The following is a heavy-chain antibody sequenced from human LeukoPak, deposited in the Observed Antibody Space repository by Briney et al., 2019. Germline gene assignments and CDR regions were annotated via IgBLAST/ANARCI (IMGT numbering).Heavy chain of an antibody. CDR3: ARGPDSYYYDSSGYYPFDY. V-gene: IGHV4-4*07. CDR1: GGSISSYY. J-gene: IGHJ4*02. CDR2: IYTSGST. Sequence: PSETLSLTCTVSGGSISSYYWSWIRQPAGKGLEWIGRIYTSGSTNYNPSLKSRVTMSVDTSKNQFSLKLSSVTAADMAVYYCARGPDSYYYDSSGYYPFDYWGQGTLVTVSS. D-gene: IGHD3-22*01.